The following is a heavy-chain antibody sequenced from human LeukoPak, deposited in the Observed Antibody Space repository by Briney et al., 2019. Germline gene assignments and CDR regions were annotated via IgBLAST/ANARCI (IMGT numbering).Heavy chain of an antibody. CDR3: AGGGPHYCTNGVCYPIDY. V-gene: IGHV4-34*01. D-gene: IGHD2-8*01. J-gene: IGHJ4*02. CDR2: INHSGST. CDR1: GGSFSGYY. Sequence: PSETLSLTCAVYGGSFSGYYWSWIRQPPGKGLEWIGEINHSGSTNYNPSLKSRVTISVDTSKNQFSLKLSSVTAADTAVYYCAGGGPHYCTNGVCYPIDYWGQGTLVTVSS.